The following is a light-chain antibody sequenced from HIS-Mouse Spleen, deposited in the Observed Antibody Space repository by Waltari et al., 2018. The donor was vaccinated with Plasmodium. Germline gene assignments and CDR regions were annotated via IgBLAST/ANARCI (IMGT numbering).Light chain of an antibody. Sequence: SYELTQPLSVSVALGQTARITCGVNNIGSKNLHWYQQKPGQAPVLVIYRDSNRPSGIPERFSGSNSGNTATLTISRAQAGDEADYYCQVWDSSTVVFGGGTKLTVL. CDR1: NIGSKN. V-gene: IGLV3-9*01. CDR2: RDS. CDR3: QVWDSSTVV. J-gene: IGLJ2*01.